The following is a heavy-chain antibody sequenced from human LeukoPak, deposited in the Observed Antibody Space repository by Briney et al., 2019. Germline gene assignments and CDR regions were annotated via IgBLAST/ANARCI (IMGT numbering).Heavy chain of an antibody. D-gene: IGHD3-22*01. J-gene: IGHJ4*02. CDR3: ARDGPYYYDSSGSNYFDY. CDR1: GFTFSNYE. V-gene: IGHV3-48*03. Sequence: GGSLRLSCAASGFTFSNYEMNWVRQAPGKGLEWVSYISGSGSTIYYADSVKGRFTISRDNAKNSLYLQMNSLRAEDTALYYCARDGPYYYDSSGSNYFDYWGQGTLVTVSS. CDR2: ISGSGSTI.